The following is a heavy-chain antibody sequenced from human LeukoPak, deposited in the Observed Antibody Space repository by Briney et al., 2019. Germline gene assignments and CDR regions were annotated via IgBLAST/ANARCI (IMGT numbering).Heavy chain of an antibody. CDR1: GFTFSSYS. CDR3: ATLYCSSTSCPSIYYYYYYMDV. CDR2: ISGSGGST. V-gene: IGHV3-23*01. D-gene: IGHD2-2*01. J-gene: IGHJ6*03. Sequence: PGGSLRLSCAASGFTFSSYSMNWVRQAPGKGLEWVSAISGSGGSTYYADSVKGRFTISRDNSKNTLYLQMNSLRAEDTAVYYCATLYCSSTSCPSIYYYYYYMDVWGKGTTVTISS.